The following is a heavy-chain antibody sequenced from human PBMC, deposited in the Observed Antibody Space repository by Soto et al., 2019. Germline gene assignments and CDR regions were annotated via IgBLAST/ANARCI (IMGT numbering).Heavy chain of an antibody. CDR1: GFSLSTSGVG. CDR3: AKDTDPIITIFGVVADY. D-gene: IGHD3-3*01. V-gene: IGHV2-5*02. Sequence: ASGPTLVNPTQTLTLTCTFSGFSLSTSGVGVGWIRQPPGKALEWLALIYWDDVKRYSPSLKSRLTITKDTSKNQVVLTMTNMDPVDTAVYYCAKDTDPIITIFGVVADYWGQGTLVTVSS. J-gene: IGHJ4*02. CDR2: IYWDDVK.